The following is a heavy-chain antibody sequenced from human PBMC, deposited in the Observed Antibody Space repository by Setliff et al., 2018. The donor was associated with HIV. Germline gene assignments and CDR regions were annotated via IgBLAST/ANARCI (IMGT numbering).Heavy chain of an antibody. V-gene: IGHV1-3*01. J-gene: IGHJ4*01. Sequence: ASVKVSCKASGYTFTTYSLHWVRQAPGQSLEWMGWINVGNGDTKYSQDLQGRTTITRDTSANTAYMELSRLGSDDTAVYFCARGALLAVFDFDHWGHGTLVTVSS. CDR3: ARGALLAVFDFDH. CDR2: INVGNGDT. CDR1: GYTFTTYS. D-gene: IGHD3-10*01.